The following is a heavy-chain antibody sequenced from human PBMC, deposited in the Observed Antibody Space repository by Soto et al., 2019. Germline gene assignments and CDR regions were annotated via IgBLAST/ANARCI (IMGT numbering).Heavy chain of an antibody. V-gene: IGHV4-34*01. D-gene: IGHD3-10*01. CDR3: ARGRITMVRGVIIRRWFDP. J-gene: IGHJ5*02. CDR1: GGSFSGYY. CDR2: INHSGST. Sequence: QVQLQQWGAGLLKPSETLSLTCAVYGGSFSGYYWSWIRQPPGKGLEWIGEINHSGSTNYNPSLKSRVTISVDTSKNQFSRELSSGTAADTAVYYCARGRITMVRGVIIRRWFDPWGQGSLVTVSS.